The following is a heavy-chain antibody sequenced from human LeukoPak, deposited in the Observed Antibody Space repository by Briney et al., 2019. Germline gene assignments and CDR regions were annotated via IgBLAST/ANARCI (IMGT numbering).Heavy chain of an antibody. CDR2: INPNSGGT. Sequence: ASVKVSXKASGYTFTGYYMHWVRQAPGQGLEWMGWINPNSGGTNYAQKFQGRVTMTRDTSISTAYMELSRLRSDDTAVYYCARGTIFGVVIRFDPWGQGTLVTVSS. D-gene: IGHD3-3*01. J-gene: IGHJ5*02. V-gene: IGHV1-2*02. CDR1: GYTFTGYY. CDR3: ARGTIFGVVIRFDP.